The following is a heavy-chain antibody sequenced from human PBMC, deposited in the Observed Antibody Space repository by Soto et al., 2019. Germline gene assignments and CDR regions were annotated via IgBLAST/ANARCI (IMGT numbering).Heavy chain of an antibody. CDR3: ARLNLWFGEAEYYMDV. J-gene: IGHJ6*03. Sequence: PSETLSLTCTVSGGSISSSSYYWGWIRQPPGKGLEWIGSIYYSGSTYYNPSLKSRVTISVDTSKNQFSLKLSSVTAADTAVYYCARLNLWFGEAEYYMDVWGKGTTVTVSS. CDR1: GGSISSSSYY. D-gene: IGHD3-10*01. V-gene: IGHV4-39*01. CDR2: IYYSGST.